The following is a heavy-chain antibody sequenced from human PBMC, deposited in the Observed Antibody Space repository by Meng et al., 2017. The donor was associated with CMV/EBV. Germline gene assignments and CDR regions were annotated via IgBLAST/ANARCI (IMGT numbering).Heavy chain of an antibody. Sequence: LTPSDRLSLTCAAYGRSLSGSYWSWIRKPPGKGLEWIGEINHSGSTNYNPSLKSRVTISVDTSKNQFSLKLSSVTAADTAVYYCARGGPNDSSGYYPYYFDYWGQGTLVTVSS. D-gene: IGHD3-22*01. V-gene: IGHV4-34*01. CDR1: GRSLSGSY. CDR3: ARGGPNDSSGYYPYYFDY. CDR2: INHSGST. J-gene: IGHJ4*02.